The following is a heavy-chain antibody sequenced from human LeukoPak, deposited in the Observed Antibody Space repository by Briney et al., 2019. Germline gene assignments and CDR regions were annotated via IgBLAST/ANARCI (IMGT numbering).Heavy chain of an antibody. D-gene: IGHD2-15*01. J-gene: IGHJ3*02. V-gene: IGHV4-4*02. CDR2: IYYSGST. Sequence: SETLSLTCAVSGGSISSNNWWGWVRQPPGKRLEWIGYIYYSGSTNYNPSLKSRVTISVDTSKNQFSLKLSSVTAADTAVYYCAREVAALRGAFDIWGQGTMVTVSS. CDR1: GGSISSNNW. CDR3: AREVAALRGAFDI.